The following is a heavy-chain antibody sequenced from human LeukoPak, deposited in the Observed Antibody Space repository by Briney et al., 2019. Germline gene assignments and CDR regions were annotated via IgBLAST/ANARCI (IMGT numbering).Heavy chain of an antibody. J-gene: IGHJ4*02. V-gene: IGHV1-2*02. CDR3: ARDISQWVLIVATIPYYFDY. Sequence: ASVKVSCKASGYTFTGYYMHWVRQAPGQGHEWMGWINPNSGGTNYAQKFQGRVTMTRDTSISTAYMELSRLRSDDTAVYYCARDISQWVLIVATIPYYFDYRGQGTLVTVSS. CDR1: GYTFTGYY. CDR2: INPNSGGT. D-gene: IGHD5-12*01.